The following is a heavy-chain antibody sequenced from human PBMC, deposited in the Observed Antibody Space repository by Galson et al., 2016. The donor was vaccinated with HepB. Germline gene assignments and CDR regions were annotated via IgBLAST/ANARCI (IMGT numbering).Heavy chain of an antibody. J-gene: IGHJ4*02. CDR3: ARWGTSSWYDY. Sequence: SLRLSCAVSGFGFRSCGMHWVRQAPGKGLEYISAISSNGGTTYYADSVKGRFTISRDNSKNTLYLQMGSLRAEDMAVYYCARWGTSSWYDYWGQGTLVTVSS. CDR2: ISSNGGTT. D-gene: IGHD6-13*01. CDR1: GFGFRSCG. V-gene: IGHV3-64*02.